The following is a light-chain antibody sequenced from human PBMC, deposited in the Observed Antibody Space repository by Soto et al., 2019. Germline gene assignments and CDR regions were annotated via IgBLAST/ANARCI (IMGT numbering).Light chain of an antibody. J-gene: IGLJ1*01. CDR2: DVS. CDR1: SSDIGAYNY. V-gene: IGLV2-14*01. CDR3: SSYTHYLTEV. Sequence: QSVLTQPASVSGSPGQSITISCTGTSSDIGAYNYVSWYRQHPGKAPKLMIYDVSNRPSGVSNRFSGSKSGNTASLTISGLQAEDESDYYCSSYTHYLTEVFGTGTKVTVL.